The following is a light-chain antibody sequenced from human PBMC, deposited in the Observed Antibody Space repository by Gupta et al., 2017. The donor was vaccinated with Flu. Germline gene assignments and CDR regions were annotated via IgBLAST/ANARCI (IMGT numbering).Light chain of an antibody. CDR1: SSDGGGYNY. CDR2: GVN. J-gene: IGLJ1*01. V-gene: IGLV2-8*01. CDR3: LSFAGDPYV. Sequence: SALTQPSSASGSPGQSVTISCTGTSSDGGGYNYVSWYPQHPGKAPKLMIYGVNNRASGARVRFSGSTSGSTASLTVAVLQAEAEDDYYCLSFAGDPYVFGTGTKVTVL.